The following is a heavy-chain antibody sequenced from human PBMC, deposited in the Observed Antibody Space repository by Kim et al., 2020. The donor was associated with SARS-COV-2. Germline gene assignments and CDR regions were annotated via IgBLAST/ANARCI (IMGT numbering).Heavy chain of an antibody. V-gene: IGHV3-48*03. CDR3: ARVWVITRDGFDY. CDR2: ISSSGSTI. J-gene: IGHJ4*02. Sequence: GGSLRLSCAASGFTFSSYEMNWVRQAPGKGLEWVSYISSSGSTIYYADSVKGRFTISRDNAKNSLYLQMNSLRAEDTAVYYCARVWVITRDGFDYWGQGTLVTVSS. D-gene: IGHD3-22*01. CDR1: GFTFSSYE.